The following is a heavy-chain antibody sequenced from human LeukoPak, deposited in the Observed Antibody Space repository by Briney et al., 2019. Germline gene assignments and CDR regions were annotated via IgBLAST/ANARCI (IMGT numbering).Heavy chain of an antibody. Sequence: GGSLRLSCEASGFTLSTYWMKWVRQVPGKGLDGGANINPDGSGKRYGDSMKGRFTIAKDNADNSLSLQMTSLRAEDTAVYYCASWGAGGNSWGQGTLVTVSS. V-gene: IGHV3-7*01. J-gene: IGHJ4*02. CDR1: GFTLSTYW. D-gene: IGHD3-16*01. CDR2: INPDGSGK. CDR3: ASWGAGGNS.